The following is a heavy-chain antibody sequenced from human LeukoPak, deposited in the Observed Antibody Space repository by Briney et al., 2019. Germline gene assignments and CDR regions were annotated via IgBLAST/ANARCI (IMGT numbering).Heavy chain of an antibody. CDR2: VYDAQSA. Sequence: KPSETLSLTCTVSGGSISSISYDWAWIRQPPGKGLEGLATVYDAQSAYYNPSLKSRVTISVDTSKSQFSLKLSSVTTADTALYYCARYASGSYYWFDPWGQGALVTVSS. V-gene: IGHV4-39*01. CDR3: ARYASGSYYWFDP. CDR1: GGSISSISYD. J-gene: IGHJ5*02. D-gene: IGHD3-10*01.